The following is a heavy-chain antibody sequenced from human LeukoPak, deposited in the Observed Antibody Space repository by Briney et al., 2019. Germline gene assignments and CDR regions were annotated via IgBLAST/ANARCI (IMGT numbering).Heavy chain of an antibody. Sequence: AGVKVPCKACGYTFPDYYLHWVRQPPGQGFEWMGWLNPNDGDTNYAQKFQGRVTMTRDTSISTAHMEVSRLRSDDTAVYYCARANFLYCSSSTCLFDYWGQGTLVTVSS. V-gene: IGHV1-2*02. CDR2: LNPNDGDT. J-gene: IGHJ4*02. CDR1: GYTFPDYY. CDR3: ARANFLYCSSSTCLFDY. D-gene: IGHD2-2*01.